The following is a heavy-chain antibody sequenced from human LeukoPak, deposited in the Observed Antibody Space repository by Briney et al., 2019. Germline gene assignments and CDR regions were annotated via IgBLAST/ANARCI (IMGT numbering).Heavy chain of an antibody. CDR3: ARDQDGALDY. CDR1: GFTFSNYW. J-gene: IGHJ4*02. V-gene: IGHV3-7*01. D-gene: IGHD4-17*01. CDR2: IKQDGIEK. Sequence: PGGPLRLSCAASGFTFSNYWMAWVRQSPGKGLEWVANIKQDGIEKSYVDSVRGRFTISRDNAKSSLFLQMSSLRVDDTAVYYCARDQDGALDYWGQGSLVTVSS.